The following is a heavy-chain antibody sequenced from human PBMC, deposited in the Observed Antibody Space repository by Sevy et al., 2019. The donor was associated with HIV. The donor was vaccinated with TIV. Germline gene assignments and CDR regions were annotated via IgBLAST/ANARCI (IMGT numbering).Heavy chain of an antibody. V-gene: IGHV1-18*01. D-gene: IGHD2-21*01. Sequence: ASLKVSCKASGYTFTSYGISWVRQAPGQGLEWMGWIGVNSGKTNYAQKLQGRVTMTTDTSTNTAYMELRSLRSDDTAVYYCARDGSVMVIDHALDIWGQGTMVTVSS. CDR3: ARDGSVMVIDHALDI. CDR1: GYTFTSYG. CDR2: IGVNSGKT. J-gene: IGHJ3*02.